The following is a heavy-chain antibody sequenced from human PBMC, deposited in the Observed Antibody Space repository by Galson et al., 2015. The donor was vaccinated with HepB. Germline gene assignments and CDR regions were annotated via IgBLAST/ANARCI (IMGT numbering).Heavy chain of an antibody. V-gene: IGHV3-66*02. J-gene: IGHJ4*02. CDR2: IYSGRTT. Sequence: SLRLSCAASGFSVRDYYMTWVRQAPGKGLEWVSIIYSGRTTYYTDSVKGRFTISRDDFKNTLFLQMNSLRAEDTAVYYCAGGFRDYGEAFDFWGQGTLVTVSS. CDR1: GFSVRDYY. D-gene: IGHD4-17*01. CDR3: AGGFRDYGEAFDF.